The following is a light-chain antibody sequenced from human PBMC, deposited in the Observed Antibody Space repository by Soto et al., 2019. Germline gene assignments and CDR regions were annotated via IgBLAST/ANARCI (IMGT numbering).Light chain of an antibody. CDR2: HAS. V-gene: IGKV1-33*01. J-gene: IGKJ4*01. CDR3: QQADNLPLT. CDR1: QGTAKY. Sequence: DTQMTQSPSSLSASIGDRVTITCHASQGTAKYLHWYQQKPEKAPKLLIYHASNLQTGVPSRFSGSGSGTHVTLIISSMQPEDIATYFCQQADNLPLTFGGRTKMEIK.